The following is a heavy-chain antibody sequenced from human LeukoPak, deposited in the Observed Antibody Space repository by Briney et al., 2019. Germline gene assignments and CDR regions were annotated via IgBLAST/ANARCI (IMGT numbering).Heavy chain of an antibody. CDR3: ARDAVSLANWFDP. J-gene: IGHJ5*02. CDR2: IYYSGST. Sequence: SETLSLTCTVSGGSISSSSYYWGWIRQPPGKGLEWIGSIYYSGSTYYNPALKSRVTISVDTSKNQFSLKLSSVTAPDTAVYYCARDAVSLANWFDPWGQGTLVTVSS. V-gene: IGHV4-39*01. CDR1: GGSISSSSYY.